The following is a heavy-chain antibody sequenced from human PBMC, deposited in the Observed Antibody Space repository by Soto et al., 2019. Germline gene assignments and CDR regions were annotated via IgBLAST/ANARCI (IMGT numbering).Heavy chain of an antibody. Sequence: GGSLRLSCAASGFTFSSYGMHWVRQAPGKGLEWVAVIWYDGSNKYYADSVKGRFTISRDNSKNTLYLQMNSLRAEDTAVYYCAKGPDIVVVVAATAYFDYWGQGTLVTVSS. CDR2: IWYDGSNK. CDR1: GFTFSSYG. J-gene: IGHJ4*02. CDR3: AKGPDIVVVVAATAYFDY. V-gene: IGHV3-33*06. D-gene: IGHD2-15*01.